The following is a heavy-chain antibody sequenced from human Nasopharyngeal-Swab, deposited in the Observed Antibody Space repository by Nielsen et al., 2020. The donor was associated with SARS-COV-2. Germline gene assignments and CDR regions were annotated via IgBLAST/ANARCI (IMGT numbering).Heavy chain of an antibody. CDR3: ARLRNYDSSGYSTYYFDY. CDR2: IYYSGST. D-gene: IGHD3-22*01. J-gene: IGHJ4*02. Sequence: WIRQPPGKGLKWIGYIYYSGSTNYNPSLKSRVTISVDTSKNQFSLKLSSVTAADTAVYYCARLRNYDSSGYSTYYFDYWGQGTLVTVSS. V-gene: IGHV4-61*07.